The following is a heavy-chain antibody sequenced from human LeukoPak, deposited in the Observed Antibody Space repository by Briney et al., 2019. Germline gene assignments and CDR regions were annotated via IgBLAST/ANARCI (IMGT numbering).Heavy chain of an antibody. CDR1: GFTFSRYW. Sequence: GGSLRLSCAASGFTFSRYWMNWVRQAPGKGLEWVANIKQDGSQKYYVDSVKGRFTISRDNSKNTLYLQMNSLRAEDTAVYYCARDLDGDYIFDYWGQGTLITVSS. J-gene: IGHJ4*02. V-gene: IGHV3-7*01. D-gene: IGHD4-17*01. CDR2: IKQDGSQK. CDR3: ARDLDGDYIFDY.